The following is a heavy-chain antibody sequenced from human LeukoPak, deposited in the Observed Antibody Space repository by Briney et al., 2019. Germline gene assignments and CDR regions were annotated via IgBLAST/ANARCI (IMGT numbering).Heavy chain of an antibody. V-gene: IGHV3-7*01. CDR2: IKEDGSEK. Sequence: GGSLRLSCATSAFTFSDYWMSWVRQTPGKGLEWVANIKEDGSEKYYVDSVKGRFTISRDNAKNSLYLQMNSLRAEDTAVYYCARRLGLGFGEYSNNWFDPWGQGTLVTVSS. D-gene: IGHD3-10*01. J-gene: IGHJ5*02. CDR1: AFTFSDYW. CDR3: ARRLGLGFGEYSNNWFDP.